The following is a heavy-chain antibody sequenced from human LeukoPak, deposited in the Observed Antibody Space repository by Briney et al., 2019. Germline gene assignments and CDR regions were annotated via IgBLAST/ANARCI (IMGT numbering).Heavy chain of an antibody. CDR2: IKQDGSEK. Sequence: GGSLRLSCAASGFAFSSYWMSWVRQAPGKGLEWVANIKQDGSEKYYVDSVKGRFTISRDNAKNSLYLQMNSLRAEDTAVYYCARDWLVLGVTYYYYGMDVWGQGTTVTVSS. CDR1: GFAFSSYW. CDR3: ARDWLVLGVTYYYYGMDV. J-gene: IGHJ6*02. D-gene: IGHD3-10*01. V-gene: IGHV3-7*01.